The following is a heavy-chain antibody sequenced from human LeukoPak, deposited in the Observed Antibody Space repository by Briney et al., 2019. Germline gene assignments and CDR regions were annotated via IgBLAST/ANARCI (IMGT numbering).Heavy chain of an antibody. V-gene: IGHV1-69*04. D-gene: IGHD6-13*01. CDR3: ASESRGIPHWFDP. J-gene: IGHJ5*02. Sequence: SVKVSCKASGYTFTSYGISWVRQAPGQGVERMGRIIPILGIANYAQKFQGRVTITADKSTSTAYMELSSLRSEDTAVYYCASESRGIPHWFDPWGQGTLVTVSS. CDR1: GYTFTSYG. CDR2: IIPILGIA.